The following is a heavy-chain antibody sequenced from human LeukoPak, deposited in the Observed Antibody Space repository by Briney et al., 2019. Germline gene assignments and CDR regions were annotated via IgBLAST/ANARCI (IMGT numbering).Heavy chain of an antibody. CDR3: AKHLTATNTYIFFGLDV. V-gene: IGHV3-9*01. CDR2: INWNGGGT. CDR1: GYSFKDYG. J-gene: IGHJ6*02. D-gene: IGHD1-26*01. Sequence: SGGSLRLSCAATGYSFKDYGMHWVRQPPGKGLEWVSAINWNGGGTDYADSVKGRFTILRDNTKNSLYLQLSSLRPEDTALYYCAKHLTATNTYIFFGLDVWGQGTSVTVSS.